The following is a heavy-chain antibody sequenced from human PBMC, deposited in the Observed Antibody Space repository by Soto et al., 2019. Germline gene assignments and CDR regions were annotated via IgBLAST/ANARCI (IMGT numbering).Heavy chain of an antibody. Sequence: QITLKESGPTLVKPTQTLTLTCTCSGFSLSSSAGGVAWIRQPPGKALEWLALIYWDDDKRYCPSLKSRLTITKDTSKNQVVLTMTNMDPVDTATYYCAHRPPLASTRWYEAGSYFDSWGQGTLVTVSS. CDR2: IYWDDDK. J-gene: IGHJ4*02. D-gene: IGHD6-13*01. CDR3: AHRPPLASTRWYEAGSYFDS. V-gene: IGHV2-5*02. CDR1: GFSLSSSAGG.